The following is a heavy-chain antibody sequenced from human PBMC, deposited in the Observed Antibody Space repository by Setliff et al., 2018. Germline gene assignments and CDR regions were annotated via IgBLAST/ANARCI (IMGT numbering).Heavy chain of an antibody. CDR2: IIPLFETT. J-gene: IGHJ6*03. CDR1: GGIFNSFS. V-gene: IGHV1-69*06. Sequence: ASVKVSCKASGGIFNSFSITWVRQAPGQGLGWMGRIIPLFETTNYVEKFQGRVTITADKSTSTAYMELSRLTSEDTAVYYCALEYSNSSPTVYYYVDVWGKGTTVTVSS. CDR3: ALEYSNSSPTVYYYVDV. D-gene: IGHD6-6*01.